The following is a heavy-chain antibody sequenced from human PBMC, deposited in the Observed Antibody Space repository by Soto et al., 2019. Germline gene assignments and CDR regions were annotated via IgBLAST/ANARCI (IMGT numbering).Heavy chain of an antibody. CDR3: AKSGDYGDYP. CDR2: ISYDGSNK. J-gene: IGHJ5*02. V-gene: IGHV3-30*18. Sequence: QVQLVESGGGVVQPGRSLRLSCAASGFTFRVYAMHWVRQAPGKGLEWVAVISYDGSNKYYADSVKGRFTISRDNSKNTLYLHMNSLRAEDTAVYYCAKSGDYGDYPWGQGTLVTVSS. CDR1: GFTFRVYA. D-gene: IGHD4-17*01.